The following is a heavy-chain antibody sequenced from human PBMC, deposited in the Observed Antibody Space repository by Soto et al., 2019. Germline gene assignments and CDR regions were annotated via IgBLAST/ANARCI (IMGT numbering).Heavy chain of an antibody. D-gene: IGHD3-10*01. CDR2: INPGNGNT. Sequence: ASVKVSCKASGYTFSNFAMHWVRQAPGQRLEWMGWINPGNGNTKYSQTFQGRVTITRDTSASTAYLELSSLRSEDTAVYYCPSPVPRGVKPIYYYYGMDVWGQRHTVTVSS. J-gene: IGHJ6*02. CDR3: PSPVPRGVKPIYYYYGMDV. CDR1: GYTFSNFA. V-gene: IGHV1-3*01.